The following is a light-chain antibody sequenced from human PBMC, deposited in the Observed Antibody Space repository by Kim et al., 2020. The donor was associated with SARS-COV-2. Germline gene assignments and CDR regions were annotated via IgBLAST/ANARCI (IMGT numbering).Light chain of an antibody. V-gene: IGKV3-20*01. CDR3: QQYGSL. CDR1: QSVSSSY. Sequence: EIVLTQSPGTLSLSPGERATLSCRASQSVSSSYLAWYQQKPGQAPRLLIYDASRRATGIPDRFSGSGSGTDFTLTISRLEPEDFAMYYCQQYGSLFGGGTKVDIK. J-gene: IGKJ4*01. CDR2: DAS.